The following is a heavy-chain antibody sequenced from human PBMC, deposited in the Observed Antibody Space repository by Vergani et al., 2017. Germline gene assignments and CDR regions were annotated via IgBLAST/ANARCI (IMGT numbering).Heavy chain of an antibody. CDR2: LSASDRRP. V-gene: IGHV3-23*01. J-gene: IGHJ4*02. D-gene: IGHD4-11*01. Sequence: EVQLLESGGGLAQPGGSLRLSCAASGFTFIMHAMSWVRQAPGKGLEWVSTLSASDRRPHYTEAVRGRFTISRDSSKTLYLQMDSLRVEDTAMYFCARDLSYSTAWPFFDSRGQGTLVTVSS. CDR1: GFTFIMHA. CDR3: ARDLSYSTAWPFFDS.